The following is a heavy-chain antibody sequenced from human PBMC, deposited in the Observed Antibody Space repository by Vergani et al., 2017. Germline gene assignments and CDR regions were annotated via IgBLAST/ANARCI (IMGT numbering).Heavy chain of an antibody. J-gene: IGHJ6*02. CDR1: GFTFNHYA. V-gene: IGHV3-23*04. CDR3: AKANPRNSGYDYLYYYHAMDV. D-gene: IGHD5-12*01. CDR2: ISVSGGST. Sequence: EVQLVESGGGLIHPGGSLRLSCAASGFTFNHYAMNWVRQAPGKGLEWVSVISVSGGSTYYAGSVKGRFTISRDSSKNTLYLQMNSLSAGDTAVYYCAKANPRNSGYDYLYYYHAMDVWGQGTTVTVSS.